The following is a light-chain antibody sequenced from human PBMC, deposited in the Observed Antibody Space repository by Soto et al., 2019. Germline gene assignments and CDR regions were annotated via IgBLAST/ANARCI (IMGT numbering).Light chain of an antibody. V-gene: IGLV3-25*03. Sequence: SYELTQPPSVAVSPGQTARITCSGDALPNKYAYWYQQKAGQAPVLVIYKDTERPSGVPERFSGSTSGTTVTLTISGVQAEDAADYYCQSSDSSGSYQVFGGGTKLTVL. CDR1: ALPNKY. CDR2: KDT. CDR3: QSSDSSGSYQV. J-gene: IGLJ2*01.